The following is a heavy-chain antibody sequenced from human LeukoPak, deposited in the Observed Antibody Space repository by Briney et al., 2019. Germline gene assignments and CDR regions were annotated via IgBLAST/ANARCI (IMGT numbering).Heavy chain of an antibody. CDR1: GFTFASYE. J-gene: IGHJ4*02. CDR2: ITSSGGTI. V-gene: IGHV3-48*03. CDR3: ATVVGTTRARGFDF. D-gene: IGHD1-26*01. Sequence: TGGSLRLSCAASGFTFASYEMNWVRQAPGKGLEWVSYITSSGGTIYYADSVKGRFTISRDNAKNSLYLQMNSLRGEDTAVYYCATVVGTTRARGFDFWGQGTLVTVSS.